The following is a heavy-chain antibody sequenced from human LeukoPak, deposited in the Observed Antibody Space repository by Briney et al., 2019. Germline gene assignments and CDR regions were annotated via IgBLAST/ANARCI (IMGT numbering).Heavy chain of an antibody. CDR3: ASPYCSHGSCYRNFDY. D-gene: IGHD2-15*01. Sequence: SETLSLTCSVSGGSLRDHYWSWFRQVPGKGLEWIGEINDTGSTNYNPSLECRVTSSVHTSKNQCSLKMRSVTAADTSIYCCASPYCSHGSCYRNFDYWGEGTLVTVSS. J-gene: IGHJ4*02. CDR2: INDTGST. V-gene: IGHV4-34*01. CDR1: GGSLRDHY.